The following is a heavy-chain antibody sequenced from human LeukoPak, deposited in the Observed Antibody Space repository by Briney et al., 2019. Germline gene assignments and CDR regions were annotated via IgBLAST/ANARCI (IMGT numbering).Heavy chain of an antibody. CDR1: GFTFSSSY. Sequence: GGSLRLSCAASGFTFSSSYMSWIRQAPGKGLEWVSYISSSSIYTTYADSVKGRFTISRDNAKNSLYLQMNSLRAEDTAVYYCAASIVVVPAAMPLYYYYYGMDVWGQGTTVTVSS. CDR3: AASIVVVPAAMPLYYYYYGMDV. J-gene: IGHJ6*02. CDR2: ISSSSIYT. V-gene: IGHV3-11*03. D-gene: IGHD2-2*01.